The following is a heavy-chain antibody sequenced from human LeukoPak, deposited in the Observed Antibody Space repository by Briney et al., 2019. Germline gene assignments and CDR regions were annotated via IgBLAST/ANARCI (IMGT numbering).Heavy chain of an antibody. CDR3: ARVVRYSSGPLTDLFPYSFDY. Sequence: GASVKVSCKASGYTFTNYAMHWVRQAPGQRLEWMGWINAGHGNTKYSQEFQGRVTITRDTSASTAYMELSSLRSEYTAVYYCARVVRYSSGPLTDLFPYSFDYWGQGTLVTVSS. CDR1: GYTFTNYA. CDR2: INAGHGNT. V-gene: IGHV1-3*03. D-gene: IGHD6-19*01. J-gene: IGHJ4*02.